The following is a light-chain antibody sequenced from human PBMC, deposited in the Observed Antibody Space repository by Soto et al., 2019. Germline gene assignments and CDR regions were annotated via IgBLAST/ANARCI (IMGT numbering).Light chain of an antibody. J-gene: IGLJ3*02. CDR2: LNSDGSH. CDR1: SGHSSYA. V-gene: IGLV4-69*01. CDR3: QNWGTGVWV. Sequence: QSVLTQAPSASASLGASVKLTCTLSSGHSSYAIAWHQQQPEKGPRFLMKLNSDGSHNKGDGIPDRFSGSSSGTERYLTISNLQSEDEADYYCQNWGTGVWVFGGGTKLTVL.